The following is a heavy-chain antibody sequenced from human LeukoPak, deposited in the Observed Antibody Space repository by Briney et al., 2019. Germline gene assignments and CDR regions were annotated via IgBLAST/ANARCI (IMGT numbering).Heavy chain of an antibody. CDR3: ARDDSSEGYCSGGSCYLYYGMDV. Sequence: SETLSLTCTVSGGSISSYYWSWIRQPPGKGLEWIGYIYYSGSTNYNPSLKSRVTISADTSKNQFSLKLSSVTAADTAVYYCARDDSSEGYCSGGSCYLYYGMDVWGQGTTVTVSS. CDR1: GGSISSYY. CDR2: IYYSGST. V-gene: IGHV4-59*01. D-gene: IGHD2-15*01. J-gene: IGHJ6*02.